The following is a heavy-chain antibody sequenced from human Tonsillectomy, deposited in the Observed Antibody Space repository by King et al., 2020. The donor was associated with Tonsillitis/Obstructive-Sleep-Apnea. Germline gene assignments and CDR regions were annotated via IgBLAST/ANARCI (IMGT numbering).Heavy chain of an antibody. CDR3: GGGPAGADYYYMDV. CDR1: GFTFTNYA. J-gene: IGHJ6*03. V-gene: IGHV3-23*04. CDR2: ISDNGAGT. Sequence: VQLVESGGGSVQPGGSLRLSCAASGFTFTNYAMTWVRQAPGKGLEWVSSISDNGAGTHYADSVKGRFTISRDNSKNTLYLQMNSLRVDDTSVYYCGGGPAGADYYYMDVWGKGTTVTVSS. D-gene: IGHD6-19*01.